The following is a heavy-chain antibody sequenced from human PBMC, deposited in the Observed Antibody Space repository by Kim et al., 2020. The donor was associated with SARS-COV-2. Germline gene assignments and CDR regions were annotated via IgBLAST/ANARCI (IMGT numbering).Heavy chain of an antibody. D-gene: IGHD2-15*01. J-gene: IGHJ5*02. V-gene: IGHV3-30-3*01. CDR3: ARGGHIVVVVAANWFDP. Sequence: GGSLRLSCAASGFTFSSYAMHWVRQAPGKGLEWVAVISYDGSNKYYADSVKGRFTISRDNSKNTLYLQMNSLRAEDTAVYYCARGGHIVVVVAANWFDPWGQGTLVTVSS. CDR1: GFTFSSYA. CDR2: ISYDGSNK.